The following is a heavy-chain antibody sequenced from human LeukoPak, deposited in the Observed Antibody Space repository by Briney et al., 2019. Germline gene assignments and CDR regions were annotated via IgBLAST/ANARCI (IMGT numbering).Heavy chain of an antibody. CDR2: ISYDGSNK. CDR3: AKRAYSGYDER. J-gene: IGHJ4*02. V-gene: IGHV3-30*04. D-gene: IGHD5-12*01. Sequence: GGSLRLSCAASGFTFSSYAMHWVRQAPGKGLEWVALISYDGSNKYFADSVKGRFTISRDNSKNTLYLQMNSLRAEDTAVYYCAKRAYSGYDERWGQGTLVTVSS. CDR1: GFTFSSYA.